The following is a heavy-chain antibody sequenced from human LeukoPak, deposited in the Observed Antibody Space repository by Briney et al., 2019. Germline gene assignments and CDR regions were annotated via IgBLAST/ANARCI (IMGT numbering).Heavy chain of an antibody. CDR1: GGSISSSSYY. CDR2: IYYSGST. D-gene: IGHD3-10*01. J-gene: IGHJ4*02. V-gene: IGHV4-39*07. CDR3: ARAFGSGSYRLLDY. Sequence: PSETLSLTCTVSGGSISSSSYYWGWVRQPPGKGLEWIGSIYYSGSTYYNPSLKSRVTISVDTSKNQFSLKLSSVTAADTAVYYCARAFGSGSYRLLDYWGQGTLVTVSS.